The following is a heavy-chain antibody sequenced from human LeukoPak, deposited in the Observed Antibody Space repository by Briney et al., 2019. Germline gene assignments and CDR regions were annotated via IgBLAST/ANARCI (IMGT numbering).Heavy chain of an antibody. Sequence: PGGSLRLSCSASGFIFSSYDMHWVRQAPGKGLEYVSGITSNGGRTYYADSVKGRFTVYRDNSKNTLDLQMSRLRAEDTAVYYCVNGGYSGYDLDDWGQGTLVTVSS. CDR3: VNGGYSGYDLDD. CDR2: ITSNGGRT. V-gene: IGHV3-64D*09. J-gene: IGHJ4*02. D-gene: IGHD5-12*01. CDR1: GFIFSSYD.